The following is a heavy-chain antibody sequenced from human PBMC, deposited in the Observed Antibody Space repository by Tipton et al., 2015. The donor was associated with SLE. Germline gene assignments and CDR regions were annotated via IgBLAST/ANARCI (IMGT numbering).Heavy chain of an antibody. CDR3: AREAHEYDFWSGYYFYYMDL. Sequence: SLRLSCAASGFTFSSFWMSWVRQAPGKGLEWVANIKQDGSEKYYVDSVKGRFTISRDNAKNSLNLQMNSLRAEDTAVYYCAREAHEYDFWSGYYFYYMDLWGKGTTVTVSS. CDR2: IKQDGSEK. V-gene: IGHV3-7*01. D-gene: IGHD3-3*01. CDR1: GFTFSSFW. J-gene: IGHJ6*03.